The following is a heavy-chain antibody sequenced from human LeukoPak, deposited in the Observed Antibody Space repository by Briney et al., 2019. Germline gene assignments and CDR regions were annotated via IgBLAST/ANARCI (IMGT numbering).Heavy chain of an antibody. J-gene: IGHJ4*02. CDR1: GFTFSSYA. CDR3: TTAEADYDY. D-gene: IGHD3-16*01. Sequence: PGGSLRLSCEASGFTFSSYAMSWVRQAPGKGLEWVGRIKSKTDGGTTDYAAPVKGRFTISRDDSKNTLYLHMNSLKTEDTAVYYCTTAEADYDYWGQGTLVIVSS. CDR2: IKSKTDGGTT. V-gene: IGHV3-15*01.